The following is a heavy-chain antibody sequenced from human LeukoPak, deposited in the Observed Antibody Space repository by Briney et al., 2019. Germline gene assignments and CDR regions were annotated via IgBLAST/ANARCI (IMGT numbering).Heavy chain of an antibody. Sequence: GGSLRLSCAASGFTFSDYYMSWIRQAPWKGLEWVSYISSSGNNIYYADSLKGRFTISRDNAKNSLYLQMNSLRAEDTAVYYCARDWAGGPHDYWGQGTLVTVSS. J-gene: IGHJ4*02. D-gene: IGHD3-10*01. CDR3: ARDWAGGPHDY. CDR2: ISSSGNNI. V-gene: IGHV3-11*04. CDR1: GFTFSDYY.